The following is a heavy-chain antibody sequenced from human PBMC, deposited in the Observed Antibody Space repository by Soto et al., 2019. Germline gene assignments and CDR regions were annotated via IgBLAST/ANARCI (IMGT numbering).Heavy chain of an antibody. CDR3: VRDFHYAFDI. Sequence: EVQLVESGGGLVQPGGSLRLSCADSGFTFSSYSMNWVRQAPGKGLEWVSYISESTSGIYYADSVKGRFTISRDNAKNSLYLQMNSLRDEDTAVYYCVRDFHYAFDIWGQGTMLTVSS. CDR1: GFTFSSYS. J-gene: IGHJ3*02. V-gene: IGHV3-48*02. CDR2: ISESTSGI.